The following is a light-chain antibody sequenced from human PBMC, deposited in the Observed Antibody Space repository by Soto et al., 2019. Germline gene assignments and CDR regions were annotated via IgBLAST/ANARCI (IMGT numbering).Light chain of an antibody. CDR3: QQYTRT. V-gene: IGKV1-5*01. Sequence: DIQMTQSPSTLSASVGDTVTVTCRASQSVSGWLAWYQQKPGEAPKLLIYDASSLQTGVPSRFSGSGSGTEFTLTISSLQPDDFATYYCQQYTRTFGQGTKVDIK. CDR1: QSVSGW. J-gene: IGKJ1*01. CDR2: DAS.